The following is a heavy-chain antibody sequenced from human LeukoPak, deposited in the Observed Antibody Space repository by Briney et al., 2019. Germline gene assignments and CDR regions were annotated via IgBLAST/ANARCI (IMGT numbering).Heavy chain of an antibody. D-gene: IGHD3-10*01. Sequence: SVKVSCKASGYTFTGYYMHWVRQAPGQGLEWMGGIIPIFGTANYAQKFQGRVTITADESTSTAYMELSSLRSEDTAVYYCARGGWFGEFPYYMDVWGKGTTVTVSS. CDR2: IIPIFGTA. CDR1: GYTFTGYY. J-gene: IGHJ6*03. CDR3: ARGGWFGEFPYYMDV. V-gene: IGHV1-69*13.